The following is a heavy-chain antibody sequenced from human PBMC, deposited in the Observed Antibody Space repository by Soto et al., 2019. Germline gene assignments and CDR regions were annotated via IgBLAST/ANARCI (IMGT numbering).Heavy chain of an antibody. CDR3: ARDPTTVLYSSGYSVWGY. CDR1: GYTFTSYG. D-gene: IGHD6-19*01. J-gene: IGHJ4*02. Sequence: QVQLVQSGAEVKKPGASVKVSCKASGYTFTSYGISWVRQAPGQGLEWMGWISAYNGNTNYAQKLQGRVTMTTDTSTSTAYMELRSLRSDDTAVYYCARDPTTVLYSSGYSVWGYWGQGTLVTVSS. CDR2: ISAYNGNT. V-gene: IGHV1-18*01.